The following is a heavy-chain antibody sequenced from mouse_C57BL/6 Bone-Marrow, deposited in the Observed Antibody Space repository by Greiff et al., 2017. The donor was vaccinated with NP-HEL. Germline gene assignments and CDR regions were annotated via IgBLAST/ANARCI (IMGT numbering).Heavy chain of an antibody. J-gene: IGHJ4*01. CDR2: ISSGSSTI. CDR3: ARAIYYGSSSFYYAMDY. CDR1: GFTFSDYG. Sequence: EVKVVESGGGLVKPGGSLKLSCAASGFTFSDYGMHWVRQAPEKGLEWVAYISSGSSTIYYADTVKGRFTISRDNAKNTLFLQMTSLRSEDTAMYYCARAIYYGSSSFYYAMDYWGQGTSVTVSS. V-gene: IGHV5-17*01. D-gene: IGHD1-1*01.